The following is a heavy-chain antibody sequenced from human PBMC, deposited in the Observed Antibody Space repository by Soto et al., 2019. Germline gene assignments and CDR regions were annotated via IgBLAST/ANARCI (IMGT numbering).Heavy chain of an antibody. CDR3: RRDITNYDILTGYSRNPLAY. V-gene: IGHV3-33*01. CDR1: GFTFSSYG. CDR2: IWYDGSNK. Sequence: GGSLRLSCAASGFTFSSYGMHWVRQAPGKGLEWVADIWYDGSNKYYADSVKGRFTISRDNSKNTLYLQMNSLRAEDTAVYYWRRDITNYDILTGYSRNPLAYWGQGTLVTVYS. D-gene: IGHD3-9*01. J-gene: IGHJ4*02.